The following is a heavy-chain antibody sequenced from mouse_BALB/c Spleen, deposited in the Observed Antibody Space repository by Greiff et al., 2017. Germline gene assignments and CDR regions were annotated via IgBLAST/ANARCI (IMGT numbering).Heavy chain of an antibody. CDR3: ARRGVDYAMDY. V-gene: IGHV4-1*02. D-gene: IGHD1-1*01. Sequence: EVQLQESGGGLVQPGGSLKLSCAASGFDFSRYWMSWVRQAPGKGLEWIGEINPDSSTINYTPPLKDKFIISRDNAKNTLYLQMSKVRSEDTALYYCARRGVDYAMDYWGQGTSVTVSS. J-gene: IGHJ4*01. CDR1: GFDFSRYW. CDR2: INPDSSTI.